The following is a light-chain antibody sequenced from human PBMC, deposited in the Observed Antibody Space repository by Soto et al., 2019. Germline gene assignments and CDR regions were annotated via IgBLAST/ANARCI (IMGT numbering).Light chain of an antibody. V-gene: IGLV2-14*01. J-gene: IGLJ2*01. CDR3: SSYTRSNTLI. CDR2: EVT. CDR1: SSDVGGYNY. Sequence: QSALTQPASVSGAPGQSITISCTGTSSDVGGYNYVSWYQQHPGRAPKLIIYEVTNRPSGISNRFSASKSGSTATLTISGLQAEDEADYHCSSYTRSNTLIFGGGTQLTVL.